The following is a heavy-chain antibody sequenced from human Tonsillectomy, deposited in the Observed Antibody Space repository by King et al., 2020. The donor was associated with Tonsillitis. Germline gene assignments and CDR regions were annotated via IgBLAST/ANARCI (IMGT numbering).Heavy chain of an antibody. J-gene: IGHJ4*02. V-gene: IGHV5-51*01. CDR3: ARVPADIIPPLDY. CDR2: IYVGDYEA. D-gene: IGHD3-9*01. CDR1: GYTFDSYW. Sequence: VQLVQSGAELKKPGESLNISCKGSGYTFDSYWIAWVRQLPGKGLEWMGSIYVGDYEATYSPSFEGHVTISADRSLSTAYLQWSTLKASDTAIYYGARVPADIIPPLDYWGQGTLVTVSS.